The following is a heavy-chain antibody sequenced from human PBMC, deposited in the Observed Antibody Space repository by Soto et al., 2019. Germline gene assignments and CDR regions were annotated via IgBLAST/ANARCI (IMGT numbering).Heavy chain of an antibody. CDR2: IYYSGST. CDR1: GGSISSYY. Sequence: PSETLSLTCTVSGGSISSYYWSWIRQPPGKGLEWIGYIYYSGSTNYNPSLKSRVTISVDTSKNQFSLKLSSVTAADTAVYYCARRVVKDIVVVRDWDAFDIWGQGTMVTVSS. V-gene: IGHV4-59*08. J-gene: IGHJ3*02. CDR3: ARRVVKDIVVVRDWDAFDI. D-gene: IGHD2-15*01.